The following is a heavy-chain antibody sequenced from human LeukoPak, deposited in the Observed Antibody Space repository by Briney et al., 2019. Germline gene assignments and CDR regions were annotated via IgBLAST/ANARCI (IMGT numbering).Heavy chain of an antibody. CDR1: GFTFSNYA. CDR2: INDSGGST. D-gene: IGHD6-19*01. CDR3: ARDMTAVAGTVDY. V-gene: IGHV3-23*01. Sequence: GGSLRLSCAAPGFTFSNYAMSWVRQAPGKGLEWVSAINDSGGSTYYADSVKGRFTISRDNSKDTLYLQMNSLRAEDTAVYYCARDMTAVAGTVDYWGQGTLVTVSS. J-gene: IGHJ4*02.